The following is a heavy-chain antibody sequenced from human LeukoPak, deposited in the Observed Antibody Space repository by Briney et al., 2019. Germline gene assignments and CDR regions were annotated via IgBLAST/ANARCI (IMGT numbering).Heavy chain of an antibody. Sequence: GGSLRLSCAASGFTFSSYEMIWVRQAPGKGLEWLSYIGSSGSTKYYADSVKGRFTISRDNAENPLYLQMNSLRAEDTAVYYCATYCSSTSCYRTRYMDVWGQGATVTVSS. V-gene: IGHV3-48*03. CDR1: GFTFSSYE. CDR3: ATYCSSTSCYRTRYMDV. D-gene: IGHD2-2*01. CDR2: IGSSGSTK. J-gene: IGHJ6*02.